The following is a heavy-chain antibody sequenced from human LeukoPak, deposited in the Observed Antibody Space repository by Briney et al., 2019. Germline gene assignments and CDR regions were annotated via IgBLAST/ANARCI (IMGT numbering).Heavy chain of an antibody. J-gene: IGHJ4*02. CDR2: IGGRHSSA. CDR3: AKDQRRGGPFYFDY. Sequence: GGSLRLSCAASGFTFTSYAMSWVRQAPGKGLEWVSGIGGRHSSAYYADSVKGRFTISRDNSKNTLYLQMNSLRAEDTAVYYCAKDQRRGGPFYFDYWGQGTLVTVSS. V-gene: IGHV3-23*01. CDR1: GFTFTSYA. D-gene: IGHD3-10*01.